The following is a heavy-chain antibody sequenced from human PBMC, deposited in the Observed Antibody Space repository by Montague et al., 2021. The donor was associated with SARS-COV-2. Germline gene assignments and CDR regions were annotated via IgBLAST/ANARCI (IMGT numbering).Heavy chain of an antibody. J-gene: IGHJ6*02. CDR2: FYSGNT. D-gene: IGHD1-26*01. CDR3: VYRDYYYYDGMDV. Sequence: SETLSLTCTVSGGSISNHYWSWIRQPPGKGLEWIAFYSGNTNSNPSLTSRVTISVDKSKNQFSLKLSSVTAADTAVYYCVYRDYYYYDGMDVWGQGTTVTVSS. CDR1: GGSISNHY. V-gene: IGHV4-59*11.